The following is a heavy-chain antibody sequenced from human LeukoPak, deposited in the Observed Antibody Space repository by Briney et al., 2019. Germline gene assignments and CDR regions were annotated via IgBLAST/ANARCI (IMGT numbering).Heavy chain of an antibody. CDR3: AKDSDGSGSWSGYFDY. CDR1: GFTFSSYA. CDR2: ISWDGGST. Sequence: GGSLRLSCAASGFTFSSYAMHWVRQAPGKGLEWVSLISWDGGSTYYADSVKGRFTISRDNSKNSLYLQMNSLRTEDTALYYCAKDSDGSGSWSGYFDYWGQGTLVTVSS. J-gene: IGHJ4*02. V-gene: IGHV3-43*01. D-gene: IGHD3-10*01.